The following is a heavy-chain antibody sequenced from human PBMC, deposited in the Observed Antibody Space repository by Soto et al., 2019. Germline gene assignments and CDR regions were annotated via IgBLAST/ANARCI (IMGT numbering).Heavy chain of an antibody. V-gene: IGHV4-39*01. CDR2: IYYSGST. D-gene: IGHD1-26*01. CDR3: ARHVGFYYFDY. Sequence: QLQLQESGPGLVKPSETLSLTCTVSGGSISSSSYYWGWIRQPPGKGLEWIGSIYYSGSTYYNPSLKSRVTISVDTSKNQFSLKLSSVTAADTAVYYCARHVGFYYFDYRGQGTLVTVSS. J-gene: IGHJ4*02. CDR1: GGSISSSSYY.